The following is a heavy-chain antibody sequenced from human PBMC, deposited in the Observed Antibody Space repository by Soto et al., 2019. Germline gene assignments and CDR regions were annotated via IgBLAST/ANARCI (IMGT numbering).Heavy chain of an antibody. V-gene: IGHV3-15*01. Sequence: PGGSLRLSCAASGFTFSNAWMSWVRQAPGKGLEWVGRIKSKTDGGTTDYAAPVKGRFTISRDDSKNTLYLQMNSLKTEDTAVYYCTTHNYYDSSGYYGYWGQGTLVTVSS. D-gene: IGHD3-22*01. CDR1: GFTFSNAW. J-gene: IGHJ4*02. CDR2: IKSKTDGGTT. CDR3: TTHNYYDSSGYYGY.